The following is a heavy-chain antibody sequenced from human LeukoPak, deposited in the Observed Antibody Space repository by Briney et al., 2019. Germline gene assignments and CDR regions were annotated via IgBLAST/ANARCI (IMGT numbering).Heavy chain of an antibody. CDR2: IYPGNSDT. D-gene: IGHD3-3*01. CDR3: ARRYTIFGVVTIDY. CDR1: GYSFTSYW. J-gene: IGHJ4*02. V-gene: IGHV5-51*01. Sequence: GESLKTSCKGSGYSFTSYWIAWVRPMPGKGLEWMGIIYPGNSDTKYSPSFQGQVTISADKSISTAYLQWSSLKASDTAMYYCARRYTIFGVVTIDYWGQGTLVTVSS.